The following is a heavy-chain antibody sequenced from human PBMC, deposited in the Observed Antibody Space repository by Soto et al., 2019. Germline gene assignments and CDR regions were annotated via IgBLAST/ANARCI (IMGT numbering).Heavy chain of an antibody. CDR2: IYSGGTT. CDR1: GFDVSSNY. D-gene: IGHD4-17*01. CDR3: AGRTYG. J-gene: IGHJ3*01. V-gene: IGHV3-53*04. Sequence: EVQLVESGGGLVQPGGSLRLSCAASGFDVSSNYMSWVRQAPGKGLEWVSLIYSGGTTYYADSVKGRVTISRHGSKNTLYLQMNSLRVEDTAVYYCAGRTYGWGQGTMVTVSA.